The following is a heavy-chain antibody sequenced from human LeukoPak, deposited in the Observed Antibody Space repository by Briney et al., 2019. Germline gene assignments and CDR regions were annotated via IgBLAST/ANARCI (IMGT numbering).Heavy chain of an antibody. CDR1: GYSISSGYY. CDR2: ISHSGST. Sequence: SETLSLTCAVSGYSISSGYYWGWIRQPPGKGLDWIGSISHSGSTYYNPSLKSRVTISVDTSKNQFSLKLSSVTAADTAVYYCARVDTAMVSFDYWGQGTLVTVSS. CDR3: ARVDTAMVSFDY. D-gene: IGHD5-18*01. V-gene: IGHV4-38-2*01. J-gene: IGHJ4*02.